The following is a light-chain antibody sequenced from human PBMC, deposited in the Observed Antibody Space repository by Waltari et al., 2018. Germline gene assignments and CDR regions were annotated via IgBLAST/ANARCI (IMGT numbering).Light chain of an antibody. Sequence: VMMQSPATLSLSPGERATLSCRASQRVCSTLAWYQQKPGQAPRLLIYYTSSRATGIPDRFSGSGSGTEFTLTISSLDPEDVGVYYCQKYNDWPWTFGQGTKVEIK. CDR2: YTS. J-gene: IGKJ1*01. CDR3: QKYNDWPWT. CDR1: QRVCST. V-gene: IGKV3D-15*01.